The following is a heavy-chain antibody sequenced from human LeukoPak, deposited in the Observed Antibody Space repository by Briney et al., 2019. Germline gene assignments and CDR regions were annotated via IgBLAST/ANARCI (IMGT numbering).Heavy chain of an antibody. CDR2: IYYSGST. J-gene: IGHJ3*02. V-gene: IGHV4-31*03. CDR3: ARSEAGAVYYDSSGHPDAFDI. Sequence: PSQTLSLTCTVSGGSISSGGYYWSWIGQHPGKGLEWIGYIYYSGSTYYNPSLKSRVTISVDTSKNQFSLKLSSVTAADTAVYYCARSEAGAVYYDSSGHPDAFDIWGQGTMVTVSS. CDR1: GGSISSGGYY. D-gene: IGHD3-22*01.